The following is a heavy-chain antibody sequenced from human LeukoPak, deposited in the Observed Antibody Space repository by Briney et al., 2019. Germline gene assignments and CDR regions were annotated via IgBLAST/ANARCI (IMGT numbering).Heavy chain of an antibody. CDR2: ISYDGSNK. D-gene: IGHD2-2*01. J-gene: IGHJ6*02. V-gene: IGHV3-30*18. CDR1: GFTFSSYG. CDR3: AKNQRYCSSCSCRYYYYGMDV. Sequence: PGGSLRLSCAASGFTFSSYGMHWVRQAPGKGLEWVAVISYDGSNKYYVDSVKGRFTISRDNSKNTLYLQMNSLRAEDTAVYYCAKNQRYCSSCSCRYYYYGMDVWGQGTTVTVSS.